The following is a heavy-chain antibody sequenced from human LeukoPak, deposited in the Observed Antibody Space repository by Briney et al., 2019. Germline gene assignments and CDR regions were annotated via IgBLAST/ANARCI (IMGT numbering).Heavy chain of an antibody. CDR3: VKDRRYSSKWYYFDY. J-gene: IGHJ4*02. D-gene: IGHD6-13*01. Sequence: WGSLRFSCSASGFTFSSYGMHWVRQAPGKGLKYFSAISSNGSSTYYADSVKVRFTISRYNSKNTLYLEMSNLRADDTAVYYCVKDRRYSSKWYYFDYWGQGTLVIVSS. V-gene: IGHV3-64D*09. CDR2: ISSNGSST. CDR1: GFTFSSYG.